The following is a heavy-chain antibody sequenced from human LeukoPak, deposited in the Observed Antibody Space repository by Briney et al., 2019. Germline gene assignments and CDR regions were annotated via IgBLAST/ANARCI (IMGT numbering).Heavy chain of an antibody. J-gene: IGHJ4*02. CDR2: INPNSGGT. V-gene: IGHV1-2*02. CDR1: GYTFTGYY. CDR3: ARDLEMTTVTYFDY. D-gene: IGHD4-17*01. Sequence: ASVKVSCKASGYTFTGYYMHWVRQAPGQGLEWMGWINPNSGGTNYAQKFQGRVTMTRDTSISTAYMELSRLRSDDTAVYYCARDLEMTTVTYFDYWGQGTLVTVSS.